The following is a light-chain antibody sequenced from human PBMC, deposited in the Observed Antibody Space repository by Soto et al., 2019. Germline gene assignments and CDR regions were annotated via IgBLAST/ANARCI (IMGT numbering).Light chain of an antibody. Sequence: EIVLTQSPGTLSLSPGERATLSCRASQSVSSSYLAWYQQNPGQAPRLLIHGASSRATDIPDRFSGSGSGTDFTLTISRLEPEDFAVYYCQQYGGSPLYTFGQGTKVDIK. CDR2: GAS. CDR3: QQYGGSPLYT. J-gene: IGKJ2*01. V-gene: IGKV3-20*01. CDR1: QSVSSSY.